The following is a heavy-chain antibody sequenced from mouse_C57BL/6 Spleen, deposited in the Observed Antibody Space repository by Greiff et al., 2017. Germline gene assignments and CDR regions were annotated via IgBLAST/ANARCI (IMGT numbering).Heavy chain of an antibody. CDR1: CYTFTSYW. J-gene: IGHJ3*01. D-gene: IGHD1-1*01. CDR3: ARSGHYYGSSYLAWFAY. V-gene: IGHV1-64*01. Sequence: QVQLQQPGAELVKPGASVQLSFKASCYTFTSYWMHWVKHRPGQGLEWIGMIHPNSGSTNYNEKFKSKATLTVDKSSSTAYMQLSSLTSEDSAVYYCARSGHYYGSSYLAWFAYWGQGTLVTVSA. CDR2: IHPNSGST.